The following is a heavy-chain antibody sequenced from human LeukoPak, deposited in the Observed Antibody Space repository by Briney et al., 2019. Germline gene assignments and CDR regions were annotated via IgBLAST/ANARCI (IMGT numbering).Heavy chain of an antibody. Sequence: GGALKISCKAAGYTFTTYWIGWVRQLPGKDLECMGIFYPGYSDTRYSPSFQGQVTISADNSINTPYLQCRSLEASDTPMYYCAKLGKVGRCENDYMDVWGKGTTVTVSS. CDR3: AKLGKVGRCENDYMDV. D-gene: IGHD2-15*01. CDR1: GYTFTTYW. V-gene: IGHV5-51*01. J-gene: IGHJ6*03. CDR2: FYPGYSDT.